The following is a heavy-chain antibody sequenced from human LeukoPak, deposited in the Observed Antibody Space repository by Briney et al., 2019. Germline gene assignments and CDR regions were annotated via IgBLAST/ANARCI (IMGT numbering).Heavy chain of an antibody. D-gene: IGHD3-10*01. CDR3: ARMGVWFGELFLDY. CDR1: GGTFSSYA. J-gene: IGHJ4*02. CDR2: IIPIFGTA. Sequence: ASVKVSCKASGGTFSSYAISWVRQAPGQGLEWMGGIIPIFGTANYAQKFQGRVTITADESTSTAYMELRSLRSDDTAVYYCARMGVWFGELFLDYWGQGTLVTVSS. V-gene: IGHV1-69*13.